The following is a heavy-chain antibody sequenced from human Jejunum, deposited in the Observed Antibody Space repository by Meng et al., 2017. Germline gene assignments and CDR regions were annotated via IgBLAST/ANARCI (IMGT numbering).Heavy chain of an antibody. D-gene: IGHD4-11*01. CDR1: GGSISDYY. CDR3: ARGNEYSNYGADF. J-gene: IGHJ4*02. Sequence: QVKLQQWGAGLLKPSETLSLTCAVYGGSISDYYWTWIRQPPGKGLEWIGEINDSGSTNYNPSLKSRVTISVDTSKSQFYLRVSSVTAADTAVYYCARGNEYSNYGADFWGQGTLVTFPS. CDR2: INDSGST. V-gene: IGHV4-34*01.